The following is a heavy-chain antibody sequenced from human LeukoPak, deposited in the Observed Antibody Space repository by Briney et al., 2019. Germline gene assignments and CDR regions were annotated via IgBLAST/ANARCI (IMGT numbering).Heavy chain of an antibody. V-gene: IGHV3-23*01. Sequence: GASLRLSCAASGFTFSSYAMSWVRQAPGKGLEWVSAISGSGGSTYYADSVKGRFTISRDNSKNTLYLQMTSLRAEDTAVYYCAKDRKVRGVTFFDYGGQGPLFTVSS. D-gene: IGHD3-10*01. J-gene: IGHJ4*02. CDR2: ISGSGGST. CDR3: AKDRKVRGVTFFDY. CDR1: GFTFSSYA.